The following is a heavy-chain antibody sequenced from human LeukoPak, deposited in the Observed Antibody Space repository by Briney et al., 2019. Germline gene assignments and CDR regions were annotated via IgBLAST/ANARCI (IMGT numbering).Heavy chain of an antibody. Sequence: GGSLRLSCAASGFTYSSYAMSWLRQAPGKGLEWVSAISTRSDSTYHADSVKGRFDISRDNSKNALFPQMSSLRAEDTAVYYCAKGCSDDGGLYYFDCWGQGALVTVSS. CDR2: ISTRSDST. V-gene: IGHV3-23*01. CDR1: GFTYSSYA. CDR3: AKGCSDDGGLYYFDC. J-gene: IGHJ4*02. D-gene: IGHD2-15*01.